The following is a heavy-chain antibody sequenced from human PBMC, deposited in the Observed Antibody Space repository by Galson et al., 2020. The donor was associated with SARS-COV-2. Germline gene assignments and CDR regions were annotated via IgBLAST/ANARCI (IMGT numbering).Heavy chain of an antibody. Sequence: ASVKVSCRASGYTFNNYGISWVRQAPGQGLEWMGWINNYNHNTKYAQKFQSRVTMTTDTSTSTAYMEVRSLRSDDTAVYYCARIHFYSNYYYGMDVWGQGTTVTVSS. V-gene: IGHV1-18*01. J-gene: IGHJ6*02. CDR3: ARIHFYSNYYYGMDV. D-gene: IGHD4-4*01. CDR1: GYTFNNYG. CDR2: INNYNHNT.